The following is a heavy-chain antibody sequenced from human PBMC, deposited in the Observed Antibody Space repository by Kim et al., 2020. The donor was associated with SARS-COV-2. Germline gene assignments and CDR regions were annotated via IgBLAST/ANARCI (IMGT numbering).Heavy chain of an antibody. CDR1: GFTFSSYA. J-gene: IGHJ5*02. V-gene: IGHV3-64D*09. D-gene: IGHD3-10*01. CDR2: ISSNGGST. CDR3: VKDQDYYGAGWFDP. Sequence: GGSLRLSCSASGFTFSSYAMHWVRQAPGKGLEYVSGISSNGGSTYYADSVKGRFTITRDNSKNTVYLQMSSLRAEDTAVHFCVKDQDYYGAGWFDPWGQG.